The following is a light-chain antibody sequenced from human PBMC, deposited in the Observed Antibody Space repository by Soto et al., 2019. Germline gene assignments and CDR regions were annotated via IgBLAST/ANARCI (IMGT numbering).Light chain of an antibody. CDR1: QYINTR. V-gene: IGKV3D-15*01. CDR3: QQYNNWPPVT. CDR2: QTS. Sequence: IVLTQSPATLSSFPGDRVTLSCRASQYINTRLAWYQHRPGQAPRLLIYQTSIRAAGIPARFSASGSGTDFTLTISSLQSEDFALYYCQQYNNWPPVTFGQGRRLEI. J-gene: IGKJ5*01.